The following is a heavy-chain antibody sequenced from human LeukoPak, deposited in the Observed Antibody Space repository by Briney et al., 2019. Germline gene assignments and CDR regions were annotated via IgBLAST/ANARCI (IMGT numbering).Heavy chain of an antibody. CDR1: GFTFSNAW. V-gene: IGHV3-15*01. CDR2: IKSKTDGGTT. D-gene: IGHD2-15*01. Sequence: GGSLRLSCAASGFTFSNAWMSWVRQAPGKGLEWVGRIKSKTDGGTTDYAAPVKGRFTISRDDSKNTLYLQMNSLKTEDTAVYYCTTDPTPDIVVVVATDAFDIWGQGTMVTVSS. CDR3: TTDPTPDIVVVVATDAFDI. J-gene: IGHJ3*02.